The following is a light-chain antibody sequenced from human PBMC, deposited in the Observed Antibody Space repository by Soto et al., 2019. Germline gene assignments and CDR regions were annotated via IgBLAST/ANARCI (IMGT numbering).Light chain of an antibody. Sequence: EIVMTQSPATLSVSPGERATHXCGASQSVSSNLAWYQQKPGQAPRLLIYGASTRATGIPARFSGSGSGTEFTLTISSLQSEDFAVYYCQQYNNWPLLTFGPGTKVDIK. J-gene: IGKJ3*01. CDR1: QSVSSN. CDR3: QQYNNWPLLT. V-gene: IGKV3D-15*01. CDR2: GAS.